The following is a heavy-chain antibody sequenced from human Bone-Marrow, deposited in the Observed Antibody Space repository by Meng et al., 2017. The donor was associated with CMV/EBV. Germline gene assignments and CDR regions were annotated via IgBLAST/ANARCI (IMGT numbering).Heavy chain of an antibody. V-gene: IGHV3-23*03. Sequence: GGSLKISCAASGFTFSSYSMSWVRQAPGKGLEWVSVIYSGGSTTSYADSVKGRFTISRDNSKNTLFLQMNSLRAGDTAVYYCSKDTRTGGVALRPTGYGMDVWGQGTTVTVSS. CDR1: GFTFSSYS. CDR2: IYSGGSTT. J-gene: IGHJ6*02. D-gene: IGHD6-6*01. CDR3: SKDTRTGGVALRPTGYGMDV.